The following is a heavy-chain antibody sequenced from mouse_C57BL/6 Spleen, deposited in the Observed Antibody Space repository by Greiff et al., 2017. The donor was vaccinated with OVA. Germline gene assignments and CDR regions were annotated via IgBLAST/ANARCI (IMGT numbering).Heavy chain of an antibody. J-gene: IGHJ2*01. D-gene: IGHD2-5*01. Sequence: DVHLVESGPGLVKPSQSLSLTCSVTGYSITSGYYWNWIRQFPGNKLEWMGYISYDGSNNYNPSLKNRISITRDTSKNQFFLKLNSVTTEDTATYYCARSPLSYSNFDYWGQGTTLTVSS. CDR2: ISYDGSN. CDR3: ARSPLSYSNFDY. CDR1: GYSITSGYY. V-gene: IGHV3-6*01.